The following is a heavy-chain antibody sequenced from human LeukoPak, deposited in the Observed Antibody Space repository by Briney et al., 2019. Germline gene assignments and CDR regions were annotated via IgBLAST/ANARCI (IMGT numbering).Heavy chain of an antibody. CDR3: ARDRSVIVVVPAAMDY. CDR1: GFTFSSYA. Sequence: GGSLRLSCAASGFTFSSYATSWVRQAPGKGLEWVSAISGSGGSTYYADSVKGRFTISRDNSKNTLYLQMNSLRAEDTAVYYCARDRSVIVVVPAAMDYWGQGTLVTVSS. CDR2: ISGSGGST. D-gene: IGHD2-2*01. V-gene: IGHV3-23*01. J-gene: IGHJ4*02.